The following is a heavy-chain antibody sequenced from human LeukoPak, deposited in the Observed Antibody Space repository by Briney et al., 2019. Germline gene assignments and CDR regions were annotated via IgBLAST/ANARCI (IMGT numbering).Heavy chain of an antibody. J-gene: IGHJ2*01. CDR1: GFTFSSYA. V-gene: IGHV3-23*01. D-gene: IGHD5-18*01. Sequence: GGSLRLSCAASGFTFSSYAMSWVRQAPGKGLEWVSAIGGSGSTTYYADSVKGQFTISRDNSKNALYLQMNSLRAEDTAVYYCAKDTASSWWYFDLWGRGTLVTVSS. CDR3: AKDTASSWWYFDL. CDR2: IGGSGSTT.